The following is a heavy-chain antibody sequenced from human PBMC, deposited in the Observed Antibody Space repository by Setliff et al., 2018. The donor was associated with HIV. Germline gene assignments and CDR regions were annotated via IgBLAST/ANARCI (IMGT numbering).Heavy chain of an antibody. V-gene: IGHV3-21*01. J-gene: IGHJ6*02. CDR1: GFTFRNYN. D-gene: IGHD3-10*01. Sequence: GGSLRLSCAASGFTFRNYNFNWVRQAPGRGLEWVSSISIGSGAAIYYAESVQGRFTVSRDNSKNSLYLQMNSLRVEDTAVYYCARDYLYYNMYNGSPVYGMDVWGQGTTVTGLL. CDR2: ISIGSGAAI. CDR3: ARDYLYYNMYNGSPVYGMDV.